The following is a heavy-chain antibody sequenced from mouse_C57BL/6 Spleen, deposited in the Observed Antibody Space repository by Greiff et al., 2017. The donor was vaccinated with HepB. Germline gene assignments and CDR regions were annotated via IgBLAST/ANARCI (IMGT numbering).Heavy chain of an antibody. J-gene: IGHJ3*01. CDR1: GYTFTSYW. D-gene: IGHD2-4*01. V-gene: IGHV1-59*01. CDR2: IDPSDSYT. Sequence: QVQLQQPGAELVRPGTSVKLSCKASGYTFTSYWMHWVKQRPGQGLEWIGVIDPSDSYTNYNQKFKGKATLTVDTSSSTAYMQLSSLTSEDSAVYYCARSAGLRPLFAYWGQGTLVTVSA. CDR3: ARSAGLRPLFAY.